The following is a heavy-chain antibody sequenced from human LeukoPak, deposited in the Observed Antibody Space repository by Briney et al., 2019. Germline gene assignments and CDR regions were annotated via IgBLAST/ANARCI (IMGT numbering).Heavy chain of an antibody. CDR1: GGSTSSYY. CDR3: ARRYDSSGYYLSYYYYYYMDV. CDR2: IYYSGST. J-gene: IGHJ6*03. V-gene: IGHV4-59*12. D-gene: IGHD3-22*01. Sequence: SETLSLTCTVSGGSTSSYYWSWIRQPPGKGLEWIGYIYYSGSTNYNPSLKSRVTISVDTSKNQFSLKLSSVTAADTAVYYCARRYDSSGYYLSYYYYYYMDVGAKGPRSPSP.